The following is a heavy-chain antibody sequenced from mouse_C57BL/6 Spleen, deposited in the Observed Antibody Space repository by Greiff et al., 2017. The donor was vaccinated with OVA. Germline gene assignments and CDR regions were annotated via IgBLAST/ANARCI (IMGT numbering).Heavy chain of an antibody. CDR3: ARSPSTVVAKYFDV. Sequence: QVHVKQPGAELVMPGASVKLSCKASGYTFTSYWMHWVKQRPGQGLEWIGEIDPSDSYTNYNQKFKGKSTLTVDKSSSTAYMQLSSLTSEDSAVYYCARSPSTVVAKYFDVWGTGTTVTVSS. D-gene: IGHD1-1*01. J-gene: IGHJ1*03. CDR1: GYTFTSYW. V-gene: IGHV1-69*01. CDR2: IDPSDSYT.